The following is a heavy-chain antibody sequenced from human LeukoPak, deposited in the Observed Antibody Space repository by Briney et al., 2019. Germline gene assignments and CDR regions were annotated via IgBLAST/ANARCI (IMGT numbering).Heavy chain of an antibody. CDR3: ARDFGTTGWHTFDY. CDR2: TYYRSNLYN. CDR1: GDSVSMKNGG. J-gene: IGHJ4*02. Sequence: SRTLSLTCVVSGDSVSMKNGGGNWVRQSPRRGLEWLGSTYYRSNLYNDSAQSMEGRMTISQDTSKNQSSLHLNSVTPDDTAVYYCARDFGTTGWHTFDYWGQGTLVTVSS. V-gene: IGHV6-1*01. D-gene: IGHD6-19*01.